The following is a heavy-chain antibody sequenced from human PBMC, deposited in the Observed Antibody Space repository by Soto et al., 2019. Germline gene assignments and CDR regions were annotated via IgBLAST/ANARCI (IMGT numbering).Heavy chain of an antibody. V-gene: IGHV1-18*01. CDR1: GYAFSTYG. J-gene: IGHJ6*02. Sequence: ASVKVSCKASGYAFSTYGISCVRQAPLQWLDWMGCISTYNGDTNYVQNFQGRLTMTADTSTSTAYMELRSLRSDDTAVYYCARDQYPYFDWRVQESDYYYYYGMDVWGQGTTVTVSS. CDR2: ISTYNGDT. CDR3: ARDQYPYFDWRVQESDYYYYYGMDV. D-gene: IGHD3-9*01.